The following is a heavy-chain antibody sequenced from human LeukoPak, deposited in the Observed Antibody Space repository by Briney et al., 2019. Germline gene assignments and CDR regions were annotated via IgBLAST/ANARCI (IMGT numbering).Heavy chain of an antibody. D-gene: IGHD3-9*01. J-gene: IGHJ5*02. CDR2: ISTYNGNT. CDR3: ARDPDISTNWFDP. V-gene: IGHV1-18*01. CDR1: GYTFTSYG. Sequence: ASVTVSCKASGYTFTSYGISWVRQAPGQGLEWMGWISTYNGNTNYAQKFQGRVTMTTDTSTSTAYMELRSLRSDDTAVYYCARDPDISTNWFDPWGQGTLVTVSS.